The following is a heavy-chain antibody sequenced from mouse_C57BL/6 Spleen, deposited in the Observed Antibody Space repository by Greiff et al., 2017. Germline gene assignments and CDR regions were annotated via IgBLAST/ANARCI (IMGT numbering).Heavy chain of an antibody. D-gene: IGHD1-1*01. CDR3: AIGDYGSSSYYAMDY. J-gene: IGHJ4*01. V-gene: IGHV1-76*01. CDR1: GYTFTDYY. Sequence: QVQLQQSGAELVRPGASVKLSCKASGYTFTDYYINWVKQRPGQGLEWIARIYPGSGNTYYNEKFKGKATLTAEKSSSTAYMQLSSLTSEDSAVYFCAIGDYGSSSYYAMDYWGQGTSVTVSS. CDR2: IYPGSGNT.